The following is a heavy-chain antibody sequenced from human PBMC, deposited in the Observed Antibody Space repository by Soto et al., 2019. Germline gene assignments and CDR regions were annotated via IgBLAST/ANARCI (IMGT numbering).Heavy chain of an antibody. D-gene: IGHD2-2*02. V-gene: IGHV4-4*02. J-gene: IGHJ6*02. Sequence: SETLSLTCAVSGVSISSSNWGCWVRQPPGKGLEWIGEIYHSGSTNYNPTLKSRVTISVDKSKNQCSLKLSSVTAADTAVYYCARSTGYCSSTSCYTTPGSAYYGMDVWGQGTTVTVSS. CDR2: IYHSGST. CDR3: ARSTGYCSSTSCYTTPGSAYYGMDV. CDR1: GVSISSSNW.